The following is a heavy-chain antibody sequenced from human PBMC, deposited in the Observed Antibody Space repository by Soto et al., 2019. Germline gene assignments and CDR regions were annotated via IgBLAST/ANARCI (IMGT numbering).Heavy chain of an antibody. V-gene: IGHV3-53*01. CDR3: AVDRGGANYDFWSGGWFDP. D-gene: IGHD3-3*01. CDR1: GLIVSSSY. J-gene: IGHJ5*02. CDR2: IYSGGTT. Sequence: GGSLRLSCAASGLIVSSSYMSWVRQAPGKGLEWVSVIYSGGTTYYADSVKGRFTISRDNSKNTLYLQMNNLRAEDTAVYYCAVDRGGANYDFWSGGWFDPWGQGTLVTVSS.